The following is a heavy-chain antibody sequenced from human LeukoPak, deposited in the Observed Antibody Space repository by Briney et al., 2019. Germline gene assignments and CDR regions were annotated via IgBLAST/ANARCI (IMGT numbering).Heavy chain of an antibody. J-gene: IGHJ2*01. CDR3: ARQGGGNSLWYFDL. D-gene: IGHD4-23*01. CDR2: IYYSGST. Sequence: SETLSLTCAVYGGSFSGYYWSWIRQPPGKGLEWIGSIYYSGSTYYNPSLKSRVTISVDTSKNQFSLKLSSVTAADTAVYYCARQGGGNSLWYFDLWGRGTLVTVSS. CDR1: GGSFSGYY. V-gene: IGHV4-34*01.